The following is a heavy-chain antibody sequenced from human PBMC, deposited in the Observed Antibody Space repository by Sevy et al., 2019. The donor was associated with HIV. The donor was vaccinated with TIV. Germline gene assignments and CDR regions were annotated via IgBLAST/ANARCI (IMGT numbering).Heavy chain of an antibody. CDR3: AKIQGVKWYFDL. Sequence: GGSLRLSCAASGFTVSSNYVSWVRQAPGKGLEWVSTLYSGGSTYYGESVKGGFTISRDDSKNTLFLQLNSLTVVDTAVYFCAKIQGVKWYFDLWGRSTLVTVSS. CDR1: GFTVSSNY. J-gene: IGHJ2*01. D-gene: IGHD1-1*01. V-gene: IGHV3-53*01. CDR2: LYSGGST.